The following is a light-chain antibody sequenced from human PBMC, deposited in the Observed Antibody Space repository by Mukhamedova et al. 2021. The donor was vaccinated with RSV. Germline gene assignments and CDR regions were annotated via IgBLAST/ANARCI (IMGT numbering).Light chain of an antibody. CDR1: LGDKN. CDR2: QNN. Sequence: LGDKNVCWYQQKPGQSPVLVIYQNNQRPSGIPDRFSGSNSGNTATLTISGTQSMDEADYYCQAWDRNTVFVFGTGTKVTIL. J-gene: IGLJ1*01. V-gene: IGLV3-1*01. CDR3: QAWDRNTVFV.